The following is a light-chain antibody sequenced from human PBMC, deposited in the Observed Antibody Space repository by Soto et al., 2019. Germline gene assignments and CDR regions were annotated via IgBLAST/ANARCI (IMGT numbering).Light chain of an antibody. V-gene: IGKV1-8*01. Sequence: AIRMTQSPSSLSASTGDRVTITCRASQGISSYLAWYQQKPGKAPKLLIYAASTLQSGVPSRFSGSGPGTDFTLTISCLQSEDFATYYCQQYYSYPYTFGQGTKVDIK. CDR2: AAS. J-gene: IGKJ2*01. CDR3: QQYYSYPYT. CDR1: QGISSY.